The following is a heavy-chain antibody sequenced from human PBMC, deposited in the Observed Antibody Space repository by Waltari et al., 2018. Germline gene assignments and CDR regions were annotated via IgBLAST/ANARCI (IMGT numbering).Heavy chain of an antibody. D-gene: IGHD3-22*01. CDR2: ISWNSGSI. J-gene: IGHJ4*02. CDR3: AKDIGGNYDSSAHFDY. V-gene: IGHV3-9*01. Sequence: EVQLVESGGGLVQPGRYLRLSCAASGFTFDDYAMHRVRQAPGKGLEWVSGISWNSGSIGYADSVKGRFTISRDNAKNSLYLQMNSLRAEDTALYYCAKDIGGNYDSSAHFDYWGQGTLVTVSS. CDR1: GFTFDDYA.